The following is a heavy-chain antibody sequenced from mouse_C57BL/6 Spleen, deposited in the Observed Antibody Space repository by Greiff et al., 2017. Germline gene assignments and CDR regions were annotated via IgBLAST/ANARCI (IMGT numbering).Heavy chain of an antibody. Sequence: EVQLVESGGGLVQPGGSLKLSCAASGFTFSDYYMYWVRQTPEKRLEWVAYISNGGGSTYYPDTVKGRFTISRDNAKNTLYLQMSRLKSEDTAMYYCARHPLPYYGSSYDYYAMDYWGQGTSVTVSS. V-gene: IGHV5-12*01. D-gene: IGHD1-1*01. CDR3: ARHPLPYYGSSYDYYAMDY. CDR1: GFTFSDYY. J-gene: IGHJ4*01. CDR2: ISNGGGST.